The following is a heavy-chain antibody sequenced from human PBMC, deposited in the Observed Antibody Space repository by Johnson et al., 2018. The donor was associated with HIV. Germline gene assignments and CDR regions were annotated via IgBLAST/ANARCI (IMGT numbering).Heavy chain of an antibody. D-gene: IGHD6-19*01. CDR1: GFTVSSNY. V-gene: IGHV3-66*01. CDR2: IYSGGST. CDR3: ARDLTVARLVFDF. Sequence: VQLVESGGGLVQPWGSLRLSCAASGFTVSSNYITWVRQAPGKGLEWVSVIYSGGSTYYADSVTGRFTISRDKSKNTLYLQMNSLRAEDTAVYYCARDLTVARLVFDFWGQGTMVTVSS. J-gene: IGHJ3*01.